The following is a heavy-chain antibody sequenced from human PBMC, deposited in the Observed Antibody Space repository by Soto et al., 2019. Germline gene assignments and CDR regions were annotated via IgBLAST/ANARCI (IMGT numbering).Heavy chain of an antibody. J-gene: IGHJ5*02. Sequence: EVQLVESGGGLVKPGESLRLSCAVSGLSFSAAWMKWVRQAPGKGLEWVGRIKSKGGGETTDYAAPVKGRFTISRDDSNYTLYLQMNSLKTEDTAVYDCAHLGDFVDAILSWGQGALVTVSS. D-gene: IGHD3-16*01. V-gene: IGHV3-15*07. CDR2: IKSKGGGETT. CDR1: GLSFSAAW. CDR3: AHLGDFVDAILS.